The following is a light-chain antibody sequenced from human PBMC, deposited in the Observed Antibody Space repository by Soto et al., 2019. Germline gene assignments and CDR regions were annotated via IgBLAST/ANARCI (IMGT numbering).Light chain of an antibody. V-gene: IGKV1-33*01. J-gene: IGKJ2*01. CDR1: QDINNY. CDR2: DAS. CDR3: QQYANLPYP. Sequence: DIQMTQSPSSLSASVGDRVTFTCQASQDINNYLNWYQQKPGNAHKLLIYDASNLETAVPSRFSGSGSATDFTFTISSLQPEHIATYYCQQYANLPYPFGQGTKLEIK.